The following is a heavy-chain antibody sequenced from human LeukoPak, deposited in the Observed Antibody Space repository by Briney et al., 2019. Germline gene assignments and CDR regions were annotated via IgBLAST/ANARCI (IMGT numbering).Heavy chain of an antibody. V-gene: IGHV3-20*04. CDR1: GFTFDDYG. J-gene: IGHJ6*03. CDR3: ARVGDDFWSGYSHYYYYYYMDV. D-gene: IGHD3-3*01. Sequence: PGGSLRLSCAASGFTFDDYGMSWVRQAPGKGLEWVSGINWNGGSTGYADSVKGRFTISRDNAKNSLYLQMNSLRAEDTALYYCARVGDDFWSGYSHYYYYYYMDVWGKGTTVTVSS. CDR2: INWNGGST.